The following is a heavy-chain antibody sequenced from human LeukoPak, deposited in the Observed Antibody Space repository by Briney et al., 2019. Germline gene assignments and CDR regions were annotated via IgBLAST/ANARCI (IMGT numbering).Heavy chain of an antibody. CDR1: GGSISSYY. CDR3: ARHSGLVGAGFGYYYYGMDV. D-gene: IGHD1-26*01. Sequence: SETLSLTCTVSGGSISSYYWSWIRQPPGKGLEWIGYIYYSGSTNYNPSLKSRVTISVDTSKNQFSLKLSSVTAADTAVYYCARHSGLVGAGFGYYYYGMDVWGQGTTVTVSS. CDR2: IYYSGST. J-gene: IGHJ6*02. V-gene: IGHV4-59*08.